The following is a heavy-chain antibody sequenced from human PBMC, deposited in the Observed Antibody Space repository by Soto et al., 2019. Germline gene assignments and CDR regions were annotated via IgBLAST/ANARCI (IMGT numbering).Heavy chain of an antibody. V-gene: IGHV1-69*01. CDR2: FIPFFGSP. D-gene: IGHD6-13*01. Sequence: QVQLVQSGAEVKKPGSSVKVSCKASGGTFSGYAISWVRQAPGQRLEWMGAFIPFFGSPNYAQKFQGRLTITADDSTSTGYMELNSLTSDATAVYYCARVGQQMDFDHWGQGTLVTVSS. CDR3: ARVGQQMDFDH. J-gene: IGHJ4*02. CDR1: GGTFSGYA.